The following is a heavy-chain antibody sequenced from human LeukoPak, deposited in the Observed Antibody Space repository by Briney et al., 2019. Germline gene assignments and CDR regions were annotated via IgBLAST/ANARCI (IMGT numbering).Heavy chain of an antibody. CDR3: AQGGSEIYYFYHGMDV. V-gene: IGHV3-33*01. CDR2: IWYDGSNK. CDR1: GFTFSSYG. Sequence: GRSLRLSCAASGFTFSSYGMHWVRQAPGKGLEWVAVIWYDGSNKYYADSVKGRFTISRDNSKNTLYLQMNSLRAEDTAVYYCAQGGSEIYYFYHGMDVWGRGTTVTVSS. D-gene: IGHD3-10*01. J-gene: IGHJ6*02.